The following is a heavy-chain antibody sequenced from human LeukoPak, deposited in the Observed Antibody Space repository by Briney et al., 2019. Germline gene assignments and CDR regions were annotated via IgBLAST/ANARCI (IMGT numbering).Heavy chain of an antibody. Sequence: SETLSLTCTMSGGSISPYYWSWIRQPPGKGLKWIAYIFHSGTTKYNPSLKSRVAISLDTPKSQFSLKLHSVTAADTAVYYCARGGYYYLDVWGGGTTVTVSS. J-gene: IGHJ6*03. CDR3: ARGGYYYLDV. V-gene: IGHV4-59*01. CDR1: GGSISPYY. CDR2: IFHSGTT.